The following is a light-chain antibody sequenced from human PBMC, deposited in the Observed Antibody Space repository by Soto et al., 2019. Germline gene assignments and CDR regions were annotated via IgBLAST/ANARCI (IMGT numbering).Light chain of an antibody. CDR2: WAT. CDR3: QQYYTPPWT. V-gene: IGKV4-1*01. J-gene: IGKJ1*01. CDR1: QSVLHSPNNKNS. Sequence: DIVMTQSPDSLAVSLGERATINCKSNQSVLHSPNNKNSLAWYQQKPGQPPKLLIYWATTREPGVPDRISGSGSGTDFTLTISSLQAEDVAVYYCQQYYTPPWTFGQGTKVELK.